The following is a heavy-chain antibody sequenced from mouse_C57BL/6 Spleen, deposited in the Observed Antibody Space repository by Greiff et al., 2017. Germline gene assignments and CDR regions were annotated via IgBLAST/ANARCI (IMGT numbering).Heavy chain of an antibody. Sequence: QVQLQQPGAELVKPGASVKLSCKASGYTFTSYWMHWVKQRPGQGLEWIGMIHPNSGRTNYNEKFKSKATLTVDKSSSTAYMQRSSLTSEDSAVYYCAREGRWNYYWYFDVWGTGTTVTVSS. CDR2: IHPNSGRT. V-gene: IGHV1-64*01. J-gene: IGHJ1*03. D-gene: IGHD1-1*02. CDR3: AREGRWNYYWYFDV. CDR1: GYTFTSYW.